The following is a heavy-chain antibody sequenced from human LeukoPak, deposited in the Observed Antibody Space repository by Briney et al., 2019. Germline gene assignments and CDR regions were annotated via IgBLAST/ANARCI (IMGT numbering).Heavy chain of an antibody. CDR1: GITLSNYG. V-gene: IGHV3-23*01. Sequence: GGSLRFSCAVSGITLSNYGMSWVRQAPGKGREWVAGISDSGGSTNYADSVKGRFTISRDNPKNTLYLQMNRLRAEDTAVYFCAKRGVVIRVILVGFHKEAYYFDSWGQGALVTVSS. CDR3: AKRGVVIRVILVGFHKEAYYFDS. D-gene: IGHD3-22*01. CDR2: ISDSGGST. J-gene: IGHJ4*02.